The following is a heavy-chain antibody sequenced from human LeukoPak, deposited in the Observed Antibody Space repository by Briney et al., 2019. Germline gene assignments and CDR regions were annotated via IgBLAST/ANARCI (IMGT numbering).Heavy chain of an antibody. CDR1: GGSISSSSYY. J-gene: IGHJ6*03. D-gene: IGHD7-27*01. V-gene: IGHV4-61*02. CDR2: IYTSGST. CDR3: AGHFSGDGYYYYYYMDV. Sequence: SETLSLTCTVSGGSISSSSYYWGWIRQPAGKGLEWIGRIYTSGSTNYNPSLKSRVTMSVDTSKNQFSLKLSSVTAADTAVYYCAGHFSGDGYYYYYYMDVWGKGTTVTVS.